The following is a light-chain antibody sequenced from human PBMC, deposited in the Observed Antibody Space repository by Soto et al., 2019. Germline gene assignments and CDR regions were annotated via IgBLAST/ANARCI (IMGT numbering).Light chain of an antibody. CDR3: QQYNSYST. Sequence: DIQMTQSPSTLSASVGDRVTITFRASRSISSWLAWYQQKPGTAPKLLIYKASSLESGVPSRFSGSGSGTEFTLTISSLQPDDFATYYCQQYNSYSTFGQGTRLEI. V-gene: IGKV1-5*03. CDR2: KAS. CDR1: RSISSW. J-gene: IGKJ5*01.